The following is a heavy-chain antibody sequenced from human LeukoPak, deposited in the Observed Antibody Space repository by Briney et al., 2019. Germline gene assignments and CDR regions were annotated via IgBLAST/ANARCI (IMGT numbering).Heavy chain of an antibody. Sequence: PGRSLRLSCAASGFTFSSYGMHWVRQAPGKGLEWVAVIWYDGDNKYYADSVEGRFTISRDNSKNTLYVQMNSLRAEDTAVYYCARDARIQHYYFDYWGQGTLVTVSS. CDR1: GFTFSSYG. J-gene: IGHJ4*02. CDR3: ARDARIQHYYFDY. V-gene: IGHV3-33*01. CDR2: IWYDGDNK. D-gene: IGHD5-18*01.